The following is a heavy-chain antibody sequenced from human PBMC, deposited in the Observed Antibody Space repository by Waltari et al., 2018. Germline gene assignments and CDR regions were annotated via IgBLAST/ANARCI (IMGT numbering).Heavy chain of an antibody. CDR3: AKDWGQWLSTHAFDI. CDR2: ISYDGSNK. J-gene: IGHJ3*02. CDR1: GFTFSSYC. Sequence: QVQLVESGGGVVQPGRSLRLSFAASGFTFSSYCMHWVRQSPGKGLEWVAVISYDGSNKYYADSVKGRFTISRDNSKNTLYLQMNSLRAEDTAVYYCAKDWGQWLSTHAFDIWGQGTMVTVSS. D-gene: IGHD6-19*01. V-gene: IGHV3-30*18.